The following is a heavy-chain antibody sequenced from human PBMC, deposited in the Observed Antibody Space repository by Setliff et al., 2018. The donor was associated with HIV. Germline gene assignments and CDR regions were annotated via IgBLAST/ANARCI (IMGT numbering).Heavy chain of an antibody. CDR2: IYHTGKT. V-gene: IGHV4-31*03. CDR3: AGGRYFRDISDSRFDF. CDR1: GGSIPTDGYY. Sequence: PSETLSLTCSVSGGSIPTDGYYWSCIRHHPRKGLEWIGYIYHTGKTNYNPSLASRLVMSLDPSKNQFSLKLNSMTAADTAMYYCAGGRYFRDISDSRFDFWGQGKLVTVSS. D-gene: IGHD2-21*02. J-gene: IGHJ4*02.